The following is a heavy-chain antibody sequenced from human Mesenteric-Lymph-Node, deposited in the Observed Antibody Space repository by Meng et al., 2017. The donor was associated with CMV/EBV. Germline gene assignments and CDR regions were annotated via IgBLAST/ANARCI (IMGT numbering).Heavy chain of an antibody. CDR1: YNFISQG. D-gene: IGHD3-10*01. CDR2: IYPGDSDT. V-gene: IGHV5-51*01. CDR3: ARHRKTDYGSGSFPDY. J-gene: IGHJ4*02. Sequence: YNFISQGIGGVRQMPGKGLEWMGIIYPGDSDTRYSPPFQGQVTISADKSISTAYLQWSSLKASDTAMYYCARHRKTDYGSGSFPDYWGQGTLVTVSS.